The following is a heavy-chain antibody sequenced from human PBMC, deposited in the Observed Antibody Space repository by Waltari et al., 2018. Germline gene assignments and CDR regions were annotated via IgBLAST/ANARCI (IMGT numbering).Heavy chain of an antibody. V-gene: IGHV4-34*01. J-gene: IGHJ4*02. D-gene: IGHD3-9*01. Sequence: QVQLQQWGAGLLKPSETLSLTCAVYGGSFSGYYWSWIRQPQGKGLEWLGEINHSGSNNYHPSLKSRVTISVDTSKNQFSLKLSSLTAADTAVYYCARVPSGEVSYDILTGYDYWGQGTLVTVSS. CDR2: INHSGSN. CDR3: ARVPSGEVSYDILTGYDY. CDR1: GGSFSGYY.